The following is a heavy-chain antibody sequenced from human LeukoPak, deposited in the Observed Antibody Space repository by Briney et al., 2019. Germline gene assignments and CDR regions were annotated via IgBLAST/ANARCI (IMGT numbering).Heavy chain of an antibody. CDR2: ISYDGSNK. V-gene: IGHV3-30*03. D-gene: IGHD2-2*01. CDR3: ARERGHPLGYCSSTSCYSDAFDI. CDR1: GFTFSSYG. Sequence: PGGSLRLSCAASGFTFSSYGMHWVRQAPGKGLEWVALISYDGSNKYYEDSVKGRFTISRDNSKNTLYLQMNSLRAEDTAVYYCARERGHPLGYCSSTSCYSDAFDIWGQGTMVTVSS. J-gene: IGHJ3*02.